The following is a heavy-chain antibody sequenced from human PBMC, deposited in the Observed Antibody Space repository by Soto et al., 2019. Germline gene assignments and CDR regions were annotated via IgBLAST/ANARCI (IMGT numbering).Heavy chain of an antibody. D-gene: IGHD7-27*01. Sequence: QVQLVQSGGEVKKPGASVKVSCKASGYTFATSSVHWVRQAPGQSLEWMGWINAGNGDTKYSQNFQGRVTISRDTSAGTAFMELSSRRSEDSAVYYCARESHWASHWGQGTLVTASS. J-gene: IGHJ4*02. CDR1: GYTFATSS. V-gene: IGHV1-3*01. CDR3: ARESHWASH. CDR2: INAGNGDT.